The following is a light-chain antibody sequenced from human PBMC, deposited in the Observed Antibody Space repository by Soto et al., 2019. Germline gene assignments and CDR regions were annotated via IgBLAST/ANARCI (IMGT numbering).Light chain of an antibody. Sequence: EIVMTQSPATLSVSPGERATLSCRASQSVSGNLAWYQQKPGQPPRLLIYATSSRPTGIPARFSGSGSGTEFPLTISSLQSEDFAVYYCQQYNNWTPWTFGQGTKVEIK. V-gene: IGKV3-15*01. J-gene: IGKJ1*01. CDR2: ATS. CDR1: QSVSGN. CDR3: QQYNNWTPWT.